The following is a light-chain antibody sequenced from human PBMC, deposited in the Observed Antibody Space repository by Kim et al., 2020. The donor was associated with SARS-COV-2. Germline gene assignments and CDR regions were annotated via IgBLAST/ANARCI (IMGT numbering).Light chain of an antibody. J-gene: IGLJ3*02. CDR2: DVT. CDR1: SSDVGGYNY. V-gene: IGLV2-11*01. CDR3: CSYAGSYTWV. Sequence: QSALTRPRSVSGSPGQSVTISCTGTSSDVGGYNYVSWYQQHPVKAPKLIIYDVTKRPSGVPDRFSGSKSGDTASLTISGLQGDDEADYYCCSYAGSYTWVFGGGTQLTVL.